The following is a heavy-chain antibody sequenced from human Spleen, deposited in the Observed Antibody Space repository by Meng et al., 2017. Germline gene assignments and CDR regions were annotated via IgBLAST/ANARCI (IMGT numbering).Heavy chain of an antibody. CDR1: GFTFSNFA. J-gene: IGHJ4*02. CDR3: AKALAVAALSRFDY. V-gene: IGHV3-23*01. D-gene: IGHD6-19*01. Sequence: GESLKISCAASGFTFSNFAMSWVRQAPGKGLEWVSTINGGGDRTYYVDSVKGRFTISRDNSKNTLYLQMNSLRAEDTAIYYCAKALAVAALSRFDYWGQGTLVTVSS. CDR2: INGGGDRT.